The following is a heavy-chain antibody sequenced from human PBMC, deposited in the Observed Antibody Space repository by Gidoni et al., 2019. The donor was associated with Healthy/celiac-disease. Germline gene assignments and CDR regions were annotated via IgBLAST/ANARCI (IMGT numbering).Heavy chain of an antibody. J-gene: IGHJ4*02. Sequence: GESGGGLVKPGGSLRLSCAASGFPFSSYSMNWVRQAPGKGLEWVSSISSSSSYIYSADSVKGRFTISRDNAKNSLYLQMNSLRAEDTAVYYWASTGYSGSQLRDYWGQGTLVTVSS. D-gene: IGHD1-26*01. CDR1: GFPFSSYS. CDR3: ASTGYSGSQLRDY. V-gene: IGHV3-21*01. CDR2: ISSSSSYI.